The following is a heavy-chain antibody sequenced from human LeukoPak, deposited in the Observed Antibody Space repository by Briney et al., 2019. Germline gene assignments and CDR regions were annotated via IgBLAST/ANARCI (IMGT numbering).Heavy chain of an antibody. CDR1: GFTFSSYA. D-gene: IGHD6-19*01. CDR2: ISVGGGST. Sequence: GGSLRLSCAASGFTFSSYAMSWVRQAPGMGLEWVSGISVGGGSTFYADSVKGRFTISRDISKNALYLQMNSLRAEDTAAYYCAKDHGFYSSGWNPLFDYWGRGTLVTVSS. V-gene: IGHV3-23*01. CDR3: AKDHGFYSSGWNPLFDY. J-gene: IGHJ4*02.